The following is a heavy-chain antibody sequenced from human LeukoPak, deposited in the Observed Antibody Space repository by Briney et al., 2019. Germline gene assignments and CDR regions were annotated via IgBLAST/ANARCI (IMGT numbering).Heavy chain of an antibody. CDR3: ARVQSQDYVWGSYRPRAYYFDY. CDR2: INPNSGGT. J-gene: IGHJ4*02. V-gene: IGHV1-2*02. D-gene: IGHD3-16*02. CDR1: GYTFTGYY. Sequence: GASVKVSCKASGYTFTGYYMHWVRPAPGQGLEWMGWINPNSGGTNYAQKFQGRVTMTRDTSISTAYMELSRLRSDDTAVYYCARVQSQDYVWGSYRPRAYYFDYWGQGTLVTVSS.